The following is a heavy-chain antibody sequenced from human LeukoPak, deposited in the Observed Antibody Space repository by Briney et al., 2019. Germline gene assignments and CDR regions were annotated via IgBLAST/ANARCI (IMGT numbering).Heavy chain of an antibody. Sequence: GGSLRLSCAASGFTFSSYEMNWVRQAPGKGLEWVSYTSSSGSTIYYADSVKGRFTISRDNAKNSLYQQMNSLRAEDTAVYYCARDALWFGEIGYYFDYWGQGTLVTVSS. V-gene: IGHV3-48*03. CDR2: TSSSGSTI. J-gene: IGHJ4*02. CDR3: ARDALWFGEIGYYFDY. CDR1: GFTFSSYE. D-gene: IGHD3-10*01.